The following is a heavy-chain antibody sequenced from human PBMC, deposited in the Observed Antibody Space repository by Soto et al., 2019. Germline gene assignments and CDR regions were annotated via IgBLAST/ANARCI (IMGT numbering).Heavy chain of an antibody. Sequence: EVQLLESGGGLVQPGGSLGLSCAASGFTFSSYAMSWVRQAPGKGLEWVSAISGSGGSTYYADSVKGRFTISRDNSKNTLYLKMNSLRAEDTAVYYCAKDVEYSSLDWYFDLWGRGTLVTVSS. D-gene: IGHD6-6*01. CDR3: AKDVEYSSLDWYFDL. J-gene: IGHJ2*01. V-gene: IGHV3-23*01. CDR2: ISGSGGST. CDR1: GFTFSSYA.